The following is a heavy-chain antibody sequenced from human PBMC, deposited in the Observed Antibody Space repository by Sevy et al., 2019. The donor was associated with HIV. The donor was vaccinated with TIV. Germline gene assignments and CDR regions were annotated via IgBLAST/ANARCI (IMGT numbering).Heavy chain of an antibody. CDR2: IFSGGNT. CDR3: AXAVXDYSXSSAWDWYFDL. J-gene: IGHJ2*01. D-gene: IGHD3-22*01. Sequence: GGSLRLSCAASGFTVSGNYMSWVRQAPGKGLEWVSGIFSGGNTHFADSVKGRFTISRDNSKNTLSLQMNSLSAEDTXXXXCAXAVXDYSXSSAWDWYFDLWGRGTLVTVSS. V-gene: IGHV3-66*01. CDR1: GFTVSGNY.